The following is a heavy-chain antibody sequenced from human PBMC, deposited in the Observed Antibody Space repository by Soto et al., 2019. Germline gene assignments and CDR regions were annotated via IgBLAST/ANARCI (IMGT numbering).Heavy chain of an antibody. CDR1: GVSLTSTGVG. CDR3: AHRRGYPPNV. J-gene: IGHJ4*02. Sequence: QITLKESGPTLMKPTQTLTLTCTLSGVSLTSTGVGVDWIRQPPGKALEWLALIYWDYDIRYSPSLKNRLTITKDISKNQVVLTLTNMDPVDTATDYCAHRRGYPPNVWGQGSLFTVSS. V-gene: IGHV2-5*02. D-gene: IGHD2-8*01. CDR2: IYWDYDI.